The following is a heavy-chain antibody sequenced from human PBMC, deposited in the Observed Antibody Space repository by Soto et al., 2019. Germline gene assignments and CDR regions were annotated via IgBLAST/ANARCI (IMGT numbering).Heavy chain of an antibody. CDR1: GYNFIDYG. CDR3: ARDVPFTVGGPVPFDY. V-gene: IGHV1-18*01. Sequence: QAQLVQSGAEVKKPGASVKVSCKASGYNFIDYGISWVRQAPGQGLEGRGWISALNGDTTSAQKLQGRVTLTTDTSTNAAFMEPRSLRSDDTAVYFCARDVPFTVGGPVPFDYWGQGTLVTVSS. CDR2: ISALNGDT. J-gene: IGHJ4*02. D-gene: IGHD3-16*01.